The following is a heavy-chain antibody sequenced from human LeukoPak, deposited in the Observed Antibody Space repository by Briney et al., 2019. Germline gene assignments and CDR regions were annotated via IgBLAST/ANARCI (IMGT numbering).Heavy chain of an antibody. CDR3: SEGYFEPFAH. Sequence: TSETLSLTCVVSGASVSTSHWNWIRQLPGKGLEWIGCLSYTGKTDYNPSLTSRITISLGTSKNQVSLKLRSVTAADTAVYYCSEGYFEPFAHWGQGTLVTVSS. CDR2: LSYTGKT. V-gene: IGHV4-59*02. CDR1: GASVSTSH. D-gene: IGHD2/OR15-2a*01. J-gene: IGHJ4*02.